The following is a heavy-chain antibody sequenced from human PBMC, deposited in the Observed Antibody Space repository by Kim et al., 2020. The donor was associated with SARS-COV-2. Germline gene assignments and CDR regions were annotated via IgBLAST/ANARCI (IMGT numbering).Heavy chain of an antibody. D-gene: IGHD4-17*01. Sequence: PRFQGRVTITADKSTTTVFMQLTSLRSDDTAIYYCAKSRTVATVDDAFDVWGQGTLVTVSS. V-gene: IGHV1-69*02. J-gene: IGHJ3*01. CDR3: AKSRTVATVDDAFDV.